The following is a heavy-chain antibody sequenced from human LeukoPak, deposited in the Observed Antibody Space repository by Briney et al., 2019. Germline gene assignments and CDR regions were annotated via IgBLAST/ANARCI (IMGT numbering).Heavy chain of an antibody. CDR1: GFTFSYYS. V-gene: IGHV3-48*02. D-gene: IGHD3-10*01. CDR3: ARDHRSGSGSGTQANDH. J-gene: IGHJ4*02. CDR2: ISSSSKTI. Sequence: PGGSLRLSCAASGFTFSYYSMNWVRQAPGKGLEWVSYISSSSKTIYYADSVKGRFTISRDNAKKSLDLQMNSLRDEDTAVYYCARDHRSGSGSGTQANDHWGQGTLVTVSS.